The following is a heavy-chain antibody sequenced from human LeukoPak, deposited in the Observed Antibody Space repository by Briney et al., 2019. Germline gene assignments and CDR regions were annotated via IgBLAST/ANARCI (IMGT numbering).Heavy chain of an antibody. Sequence: IPSETLSLTCAVYGDSFRGYYWSWVRQPPGKGVEWIGEINHSGSTNYNPSRKSRVTISVDTSKNQFSLKQSSVTAADTAVYYCARVDFNYDFWSGYYRGSFDPWGQGTLVTVSS. J-gene: IGHJ5*02. D-gene: IGHD3-3*01. CDR2: INHSGST. CDR3: ARVDFNYDFWSGYYRGSFDP. V-gene: IGHV4-34*01. CDR1: GDSFRGYY.